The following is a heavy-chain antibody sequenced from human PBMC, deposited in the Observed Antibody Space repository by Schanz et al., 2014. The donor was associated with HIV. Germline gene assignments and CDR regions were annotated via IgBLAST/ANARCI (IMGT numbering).Heavy chain of an antibody. V-gene: IGHV1-2*02. D-gene: IGHD3-16*02. J-gene: IGHJ4*02. CDR2: INPDNAGR. CDR1: GYTFIGYY. Sequence: QVQLVQSGAAVKKPGASVKVSCKASGYTFIGYYMHWVRQAPGQGLEWMGWINPDNAGRNYAQKFQGRVTMTRDTSISTAFMELSRLRSDDTAVYYCAPCRCDGELSLLRYWGQGTLVTVSP. CDR3: APCRCDGELSLLRY.